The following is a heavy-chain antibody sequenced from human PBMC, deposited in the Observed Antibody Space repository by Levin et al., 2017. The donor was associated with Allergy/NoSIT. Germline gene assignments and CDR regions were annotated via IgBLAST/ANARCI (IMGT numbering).Heavy chain of an antibody. CDR1: GDSISTSVHDYY. V-gene: IGHV4-31*03. Sequence: LRLSCTVSGDSISTSVHDYYWTWIRQHPVKGLEWLGFIHHSGSAYYNPSLKSRLTMSFDTSTNQFSLQLTSVTVTDTAVYYRAGDECASLGECYGMDVWGPGTTVAVSS. CDR3: AGDECASLGECYGMDV. J-gene: IGHJ6*02. D-gene: IGHD3-10*01. CDR2: IHHSGSA.